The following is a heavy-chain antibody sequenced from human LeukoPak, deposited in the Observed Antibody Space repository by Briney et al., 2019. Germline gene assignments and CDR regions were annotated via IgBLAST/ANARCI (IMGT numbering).Heavy chain of an antibody. Sequence: GGSLRLSCAASGFTFSSYEMNWVRQAPGKELEWVSYISSSGSTIYYADSVKGRFTISRDNAKNSLYLQMNSLRAEDTAVYYCARDLPNWFDPWGQGTLATVSS. V-gene: IGHV3-48*03. CDR3: ARDLPNWFDP. J-gene: IGHJ5*02. CDR1: GFTFSSYE. CDR2: ISSSGSTI.